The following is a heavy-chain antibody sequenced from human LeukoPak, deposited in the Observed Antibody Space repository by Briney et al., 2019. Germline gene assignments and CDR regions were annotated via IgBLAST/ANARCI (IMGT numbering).Heavy chain of an antibody. Sequence: ASGKVSCKASGFRFTSFGVSWVRQAPGQGLEWMGWISNYFGVTHYAEKFEDRVTMTIDTSTATAYMELRSLRYDDTAIYYCARDSDYSGNGNGDWFDPWGQGTVVTVSS. D-gene: IGHD4-11*01. CDR3: ARDSDYSGNGNGDWFDP. CDR2: ISNYFGVT. J-gene: IGHJ5*02. CDR1: GFRFTSFG. V-gene: IGHV1-18*04.